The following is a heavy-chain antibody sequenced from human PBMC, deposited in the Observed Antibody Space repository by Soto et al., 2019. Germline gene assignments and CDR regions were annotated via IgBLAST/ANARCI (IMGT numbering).Heavy chain of an antibody. CDR2: ISSSSSYT. J-gene: IGHJ4*02. Sequence: PGGSLRLSCAASGFTFSDYYMSWIRQAPGKGLEWVSYISSSSSYTNYADSVKGRFTISRDNAKNSLYLQMNSLRAEDTAVYYCARDLRWYYFDYWGQGTLVTVSS. D-gene: IGHD2-15*01. V-gene: IGHV3-11*06. CDR1: GFTFSDYY. CDR3: ARDLRWYYFDY.